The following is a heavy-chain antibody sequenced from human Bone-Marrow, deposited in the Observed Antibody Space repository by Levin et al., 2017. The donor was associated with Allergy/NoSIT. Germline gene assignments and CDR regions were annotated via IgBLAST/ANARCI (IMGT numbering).Heavy chain of an antibody. CDR3: ARRLNLLRGTDAFDL. CDR1: GASLSSGSYY. CDR2: ISYNGRT. J-gene: IGHJ3*01. Sequence: SQTLSLTCIVSGASLSSGSYYWSWIRQPPGKALEWIGDISYNGRTNYTPSLKSRLTVSLGTSRTQFSLKLNSVTAADTAIYYCARRLNLLRGTDAFDLWGHGTLVTVSS. V-gene: IGHV4-61*01. D-gene: IGHD3-22*01.